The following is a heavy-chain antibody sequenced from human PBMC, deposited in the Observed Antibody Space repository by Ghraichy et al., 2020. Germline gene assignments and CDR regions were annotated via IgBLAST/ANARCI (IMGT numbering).Heavy chain of an antibody. CDR2: MNPNSGNT. CDR1: GYTFTSYD. J-gene: IGHJ6*02. Sequence: ASVKVSCKASGYTFTSYDINWVRQATGQGLEWMGWMNPNSGNTGYAQKFQGRVTMTRNTSISTAYMELSSLRSEDTAVYYCARGTYPFRDKSLYGMDVWGQGTTVTVSS. V-gene: IGHV1-8*01. D-gene: IGHD2-2*01. CDR3: ARGTYPFRDKSLYGMDV.